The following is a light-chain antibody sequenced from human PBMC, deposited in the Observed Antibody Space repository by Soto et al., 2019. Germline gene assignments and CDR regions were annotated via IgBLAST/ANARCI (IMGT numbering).Light chain of an antibody. CDR1: QTISTY. CDR2: DAS. J-gene: IGKJ1*01. V-gene: IGKV1-39*01. Sequence: DIQMTQSPSSLSASVGDRVTISCRASQTISTYLNWYQQKPGKAPQLLIYDASTLQGGVPSRFSGCASGTDFTLTIRSLQAEDFATYHCKQSYLIPWTFGHGTKVEIK. CDR3: KQSYLIPWT.